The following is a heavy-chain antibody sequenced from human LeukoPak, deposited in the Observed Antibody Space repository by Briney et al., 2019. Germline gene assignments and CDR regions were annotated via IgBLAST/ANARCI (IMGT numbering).Heavy chain of an antibody. Sequence: PGGSLRLSCAASGFTFSSFAMTWVRQAPGKGLEWVSSIGGSGGSTYYADSVKGRFTISRDNSKTILYLQMKSLRVEDTAEYYCAKEPVGFAGTGTDWFDPWGQGTLVTVSS. J-gene: IGHJ5*02. CDR1: GFTFSSFA. D-gene: IGHD1/OR15-1a*01. CDR3: AKEPVGFAGTGTDWFDP. CDR2: IGGSGGST. V-gene: IGHV3-23*01.